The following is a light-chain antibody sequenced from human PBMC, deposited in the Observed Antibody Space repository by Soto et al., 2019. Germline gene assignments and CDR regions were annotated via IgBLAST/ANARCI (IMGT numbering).Light chain of an antibody. Sequence: AIQLTQSPSSLSASVGDRVTITCRASQGISSALAWYQQKPGKAPKLLIYDASSLESGVPSRFSGSGSGTDFPLTISSLQPEDFAIYYCQQFNSYPRVTFGRGTRLEIK. J-gene: IGKJ5*01. CDR2: DAS. CDR3: QQFNSYPRVT. V-gene: IGKV1-13*02. CDR1: QGISSA.